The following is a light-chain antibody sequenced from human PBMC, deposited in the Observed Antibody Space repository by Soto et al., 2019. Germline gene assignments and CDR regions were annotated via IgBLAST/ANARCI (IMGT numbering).Light chain of an antibody. V-gene: IGLV2-14*01. CDR1: SSDVGGYNY. CDR2: EVS. CDR3: SSYRRSSTV. J-gene: IGLJ3*02. Sequence: QSALTQPASVSGSTGQSITISCTGTSSDVGGYNYVSWYQQHPGKAPKHTMYEVSNRPSGVSNRFSGSHSGNTASLAISALQAEDEADYYCSSYRRSSTVFGGGTKLTVL.